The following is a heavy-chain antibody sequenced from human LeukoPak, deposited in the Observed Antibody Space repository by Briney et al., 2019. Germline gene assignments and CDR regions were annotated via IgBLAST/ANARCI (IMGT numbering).Heavy chain of an antibody. CDR2: ITYDAKHE. CDR1: GLTFSSYA. D-gene: IGHD4-17*01. Sequence: GGSLRLSCAVSGLTFSSYAMDWVRQAPGKGLEWVAVITYDAKHEFYVDSVKSRFSVSRDNAKNTLYLQTNSLTAEDTAVYYCARSAYGGYQIDYWGQGTLVTVSS. V-gene: IGHV3-30*14. CDR3: ARSAYGGYQIDY. J-gene: IGHJ4*02.